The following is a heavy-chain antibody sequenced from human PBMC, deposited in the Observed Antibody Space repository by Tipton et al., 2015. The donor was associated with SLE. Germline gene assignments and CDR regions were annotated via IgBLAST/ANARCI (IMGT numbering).Heavy chain of an antibody. CDR3: ARDGASGRGADYFDY. CDR2: IYYSGST. J-gene: IGHJ4*02. Sequence: TLSLTCTVSGGSISSGGYYWGWIRQPPGKGLEWIGSIYYSGSTYYNPSLKSRVTISVDTSKNQFSLKLSSVTAADTAVYYCARDGASGRGADYFDYWGQGTLVTVSS. V-gene: IGHV4-39*07. D-gene: IGHD1-26*01. CDR1: GGSISSGGYY.